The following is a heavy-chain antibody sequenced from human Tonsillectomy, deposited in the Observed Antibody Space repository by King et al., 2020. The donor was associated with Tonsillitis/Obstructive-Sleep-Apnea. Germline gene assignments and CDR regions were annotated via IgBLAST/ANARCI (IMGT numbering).Heavy chain of an antibody. Sequence: VQLVESGGGLVKPGGSLRLSCAASGFTLRSYNMNWVRQAPGKGLERVSSISDSSSHIYYADSVKGRFTISRDNAKNSLYLQMNSLRAEDTAMYYCVRVAGRRFIDYWGQGTLVTVSS. CDR3: VRVAGRRFIDY. CDR2: ISDSSSHI. V-gene: IGHV3-21*01. J-gene: IGHJ4*02. D-gene: IGHD3-16*01. CDR1: GFTLRSYN.